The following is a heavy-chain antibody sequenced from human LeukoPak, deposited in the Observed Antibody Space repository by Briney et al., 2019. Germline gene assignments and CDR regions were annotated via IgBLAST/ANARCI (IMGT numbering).Heavy chain of an antibody. CDR1: GFTFSSYW. CDR3: ARGGYRYEY. J-gene: IGHJ4*02. D-gene: IGHD5-12*01. V-gene: IGHV3-7*04. CDR2: IKEDRSEKK. Sequence: PGGSLRLSCAASGFTFSSYWMSWVRQAPGKGLEWVANIKEDRSEKKYYEDSVKGRFTISRDNTKKSLYLQMNSLRAEDTAMYYCARGGYRYEYWGQGTLVTVSS.